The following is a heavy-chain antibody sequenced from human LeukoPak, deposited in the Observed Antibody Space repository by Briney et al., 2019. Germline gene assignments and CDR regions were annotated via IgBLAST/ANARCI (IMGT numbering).Heavy chain of an antibody. D-gene: IGHD3-22*01. J-gene: IGHJ4*02. CDR3: ASQSFAAMIIFAY. V-gene: IGHV1-69*13. CDR2: IIPIFGTA. Sequence: ASVTVSCKASGGTFSSYAISWVRQAPGQGLEWMGGIIPIFGTANYAQKFQGRVTITADESTSTAYMELSSLRSEDTAVYYCASQSFAAMIIFAYWGQGTLVTVSS. CDR1: GGTFSSYA.